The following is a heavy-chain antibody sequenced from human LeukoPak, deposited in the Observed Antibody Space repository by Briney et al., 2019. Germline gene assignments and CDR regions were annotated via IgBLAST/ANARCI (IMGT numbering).Heavy chain of an antibody. Sequence: PSETLSLTCTVSGGSISSYYWSWIRQPPGKGLEWIWYIYYSGSTNYNPSLKSRVTISVDTSKNQFSLKLSSVTAADTAVYYCARGYGYFDYWGQGTLVTVSS. CDR3: ARGYGYFDY. J-gene: IGHJ4*02. CDR1: GGSISSYY. CDR2: IYYSGST. V-gene: IGHV4-59*01. D-gene: IGHD4-17*01.